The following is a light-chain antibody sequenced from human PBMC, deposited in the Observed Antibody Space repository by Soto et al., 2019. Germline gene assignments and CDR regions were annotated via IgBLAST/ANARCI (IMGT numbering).Light chain of an antibody. CDR3: QQTYSNFVS. CDR2: DAS. Sequence: DIQMTQSPSSLSASVGDRVTITCRSSQTISTYLHWFQQKPGKAPNLLIYDASTLQSGVPSRFSGSGSGTDFTLTISSLQPEDFGTYYCQQTYSNFVSFGRGTKVEMK. V-gene: IGKV1-39*01. CDR1: QTISTY. J-gene: IGKJ4*01.